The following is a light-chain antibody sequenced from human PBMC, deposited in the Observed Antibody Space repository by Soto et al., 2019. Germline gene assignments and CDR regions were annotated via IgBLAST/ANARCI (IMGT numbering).Light chain of an antibody. J-gene: IGLJ2*01. CDR1: SGDVGGYNF. Sequence: QSALTQPASVSGSPGQSITISCTGTSGDVGGYNFVSWYQQHPGKAPKLMIYEVTKRPSGVSSRFSGSKSGNTASLTISGLLAEDEANYYCDSYTSTNTLVFGGGTQLTVL. CDR3: DSYTSTNTLV. V-gene: IGLV2-14*03. CDR2: EVT.